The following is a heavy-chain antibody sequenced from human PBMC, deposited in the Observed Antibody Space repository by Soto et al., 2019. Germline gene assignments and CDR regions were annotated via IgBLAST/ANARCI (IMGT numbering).Heavy chain of an antibody. CDR3: AKIFRAAMVTGPPSDYYYYGMDV. CDR1: GFTFSSYA. V-gene: IGHV3-23*01. D-gene: IGHD5-18*01. CDR2: ISGSGGST. Sequence: PGGSLRLSCAASGFTFSSYAMSWVRQAPGKGLEWVSAISGSGGSTYYADSVKGRFTISRDNSKNTLYLQMNSLRAEDTAVYYCAKIFRAAMVTGPPSDYYYYGMDVWGQGTTVTVSS. J-gene: IGHJ6*02.